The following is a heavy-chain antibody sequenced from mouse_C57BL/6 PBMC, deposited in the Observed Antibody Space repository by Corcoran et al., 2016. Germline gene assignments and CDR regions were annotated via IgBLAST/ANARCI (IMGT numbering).Heavy chain of an antibody. CDR1: GYTFTDYN. Sequence: EVQLQQSGPELVKPGASVKIPCKASGYTFTDYNMDWVKQSHGKSLEWIGDINPNNGGTIYNQKFKGKATWTVDQSSSTAYMEILSLTSDDTAVYYCARLFTTVVAKAMDDWGQGTSVTVSS. D-gene: IGHD1-1*01. V-gene: IGHV1-18*01. CDR2: INPNNGGT. CDR3: ARLFTTVVAKAMDD. J-gene: IGHJ4*01.